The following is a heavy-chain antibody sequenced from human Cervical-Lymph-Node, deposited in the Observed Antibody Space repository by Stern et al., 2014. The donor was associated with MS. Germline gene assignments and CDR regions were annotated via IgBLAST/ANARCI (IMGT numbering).Heavy chain of an antibody. CDR1: GFTFSSYA. J-gene: IGHJ4*02. CDR3: ARDVTIIVSAAYGGFDF. CDR2: ISYDGSKK. V-gene: IGHV3-30*04. D-gene: IGHD5/OR15-5a*01. Sequence: QVQLVQSGGGVVQPGRSVRLSCAASGFTFSSYAMHWVRQAPGKGLEWVAVISYDGSKKYHADSVKGRFTISRDNSKKTLYLQMNSLRAEDTGVYYCARDVTIIVSAAYGGFDFWGQGTLVTVSS.